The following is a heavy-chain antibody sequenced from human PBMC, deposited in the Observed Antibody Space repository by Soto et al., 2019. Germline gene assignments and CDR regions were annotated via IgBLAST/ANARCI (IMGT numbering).Heavy chain of an antibody. CDR3: AKKEYCSSTSCYDGPFYYYYYYMDV. CDR2: ISGSGGST. J-gene: IGHJ6*03. Sequence: EVQLLESGGGLVQPGGSLRLSCAASGFTFSSYAMSWVRQAPGKGLEWVSAISGSGGSTYYADSVKGRFTISRDNSKNTLYLQMNSLRAEDTAVYYGAKKEYCSSTSCYDGPFYYYYYYMDVWGKGTTVTVSS. D-gene: IGHD2-2*01. CDR1: GFTFSSYA. V-gene: IGHV3-23*01.